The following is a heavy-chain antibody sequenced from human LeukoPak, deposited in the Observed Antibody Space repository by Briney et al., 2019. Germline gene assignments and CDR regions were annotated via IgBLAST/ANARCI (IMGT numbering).Heavy chain of an antibody. J-gene: IGHJ5*02. D-gene: IGHD3-10*01. V-gene: IGHV3-9*01. CDR2: IGWNSGSI. CDR3: AGNYYGSGSYYNKWFDP. Sequence: HPGGSLRLSCATSGFNFEVYAMQGVRQAPGKGLEWVSGIGWNSGSIGYADSVKGRFTISRDNAKNSLYLQMNSLRAEDTALYYCAGNYYGSGSYYNKWFDPWGQGTLVTVSS. CDR1: GFNFEVYA.